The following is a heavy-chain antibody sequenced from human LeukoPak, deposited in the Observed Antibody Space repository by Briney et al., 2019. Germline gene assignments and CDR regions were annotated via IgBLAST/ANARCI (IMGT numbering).Heavy chain of an antibody. Sequence: SETLSLTCTVSGYSISSTYYGAWIRQPPGQGLEWIATISHSGNTYYTPSLESRLTISLDTSKKHFPLRLSSVTAADTAVYYCARVNAPVATFDYWGLGTLVAVSS. D-gene: IGHD1-1*01. CDR3: ARVNAPVATFDY. CDR2: ISHSGNT. CDR1: GYSISSTYY. V-gene: IGHV4-38-2*02. J-gene: IGHJ4*02.